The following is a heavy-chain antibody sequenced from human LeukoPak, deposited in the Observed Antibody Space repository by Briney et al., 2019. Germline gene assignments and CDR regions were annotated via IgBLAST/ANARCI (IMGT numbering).Heavy chain of an antibody. CDR2: IRYDGSNK. CDR3: ARDLLSFGEQGGYIDS. CDR1: GFTFSSYG. Sequence: GGSLRLSCAASGFTFSSYGMHWVRQAPGKGLEWVAFIRYDGSNKYYADSVKGRFTISRDNSKNTLYLQMNRLRTEDTAMYYCARDLLSFGEQGGYIDSWGQGTLVTVSS. V-gene: IGHV3-30*02. J-gene: IGHJ4*02. D-gene: IGHD3-10*01.